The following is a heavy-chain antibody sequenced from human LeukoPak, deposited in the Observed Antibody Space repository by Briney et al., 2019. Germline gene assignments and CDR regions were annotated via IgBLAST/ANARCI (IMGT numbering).Heavy chain of an antibody. J-gene: IGHJ4*02. D-gene: IGHD1-26*01. V-gene: IGHV3-30-3*01. CDR2: ISYDESYR. Sequence: GGSLRLSCAASGFTFSSYAMHWVRQAPGTGLEWVALISYDESYRYYADSVKGRFTISRDNSKNTLYLQMNSLRADDTAVYYCARVQWQLLYPDYWGQGTLVTVSS. CDR1: GFTFSSYA. CDR3: ARVQWQLLYPDY.